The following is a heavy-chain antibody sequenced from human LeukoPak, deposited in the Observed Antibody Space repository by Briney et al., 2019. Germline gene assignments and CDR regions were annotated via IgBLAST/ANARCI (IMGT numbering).Heavy chain of an antibody. CDR1: GYTFTSYD. CDR2: MNPNSGNT. J-gene: IGHJ6*03. Sequence: ASVKVSCKASGYTFTSYDINWVRQATGQGLEWMGWMNPNSGNTGYAQKFQGRVTITRNTSISTAYMELSSLRSEDTAVYYCARGSYCSSTSCYGQLWFPRVYYYYYMDVWGKGTTVTVSS. CDR3: ARGSYCSSTSCYGQLWFPRVYYYYYMDV. V-gene: IGHV1-8*03. D-gene: IGHD2-2*01.